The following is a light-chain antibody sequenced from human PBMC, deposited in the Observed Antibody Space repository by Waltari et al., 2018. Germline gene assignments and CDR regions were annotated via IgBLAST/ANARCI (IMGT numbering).Light chain of an antibody. J-gene: IGLJ2*01. CDR3: QVWDATTDHVV. Sequence: SYVLSQPPSVSLAPGQTATISCGGDDIASYSFHWYPHKSGQAPVLVVYGENDRPSGIPERFSGSNSGNTATATLTISRVEAGDEADYYCQVWDATTDHVVFGGGTKLTVL. V-gene: IGLV3-21*02. CDR2: GEN. CDR1: DIASYS.